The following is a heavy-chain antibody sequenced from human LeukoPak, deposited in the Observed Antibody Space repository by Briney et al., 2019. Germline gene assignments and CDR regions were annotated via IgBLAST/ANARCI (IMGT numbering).Heavy chain of an antibody. CDR2: ISWNSGSI. J-gene: IGHJ4*02. CDR3: AKDIAGSFDY. Sequence: PGRSLRLSCAVSGFTYDDYAMQWVRQAPGKGLEWVSGISWNSGSIGYADSVKGRFTISRDNAKNSLYLQMNSLRAEDTALYYCAKDIAGSFDYWGQGTLVTVSS. CDR1: GFTYDDYA. V-gene: IGHV3-9*01.